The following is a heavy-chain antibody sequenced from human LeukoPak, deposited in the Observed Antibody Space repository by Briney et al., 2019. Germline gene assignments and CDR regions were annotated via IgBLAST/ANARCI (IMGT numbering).Heavy chain of an antibody. J-gene: IGHJ4*02. CDR1: GYTFTSYG. D-gene: IGHD3-10*01. Sequence: SVKVSCKASGYTFTSYGISWVRQAPGQGLEWMGWINTNTGNPTYAQGLTGRFVFSLGTSVSTAYLQISSLKAEDTAVYYCARVSMVRGVIVVDYWGQGTLVTVSS. V-gene: IGHV7-4-1*02. CDR2: INTNTGNP. CDR3: ARVSMVRGVIVVDY.